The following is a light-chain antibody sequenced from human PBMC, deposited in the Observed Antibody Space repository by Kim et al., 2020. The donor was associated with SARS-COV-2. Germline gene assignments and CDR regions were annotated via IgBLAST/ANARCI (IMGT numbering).Light chain of an antibody. CDR2: EDM. V-gene: IGLV3-10*01. Sequence: SYELTQPPSVSVSPGQTARITCSGEALSKKYAYWYQQKSGQAPVLVIYEDMKRPSGIPERFSASSSGTVATLSVSGAQVEDEGDYYCYSTDFSGNHRVFGGGTQLTVL. CDR3: YSTDFSGNHRV. CDR1: ALSKKY. J-gene: IGLJ3*02.